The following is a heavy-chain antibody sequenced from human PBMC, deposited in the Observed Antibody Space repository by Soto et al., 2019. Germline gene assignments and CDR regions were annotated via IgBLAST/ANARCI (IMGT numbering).Heavy chain of an antibody. CDR1: GFTFDDYA. CDR3: AKAPTAFRYSSGWGFLTLGYFDY. V-gene: IGHV3-9*01. J-gene: IGHJ4*02. CDR2: ISWNSGSI. D-gene: IGHD6-19*01. Sequence: PGGSLRLSCAASGFTFDDYAMHWVRQAPGKGLEWVSGISWNSGSIGYADSVKGRFTISRDNAKNSLYLQMNSLRAEDTALYYCAKAPTAFRYSSGWGFLTLGYFDYWGQGTLVTVSS.